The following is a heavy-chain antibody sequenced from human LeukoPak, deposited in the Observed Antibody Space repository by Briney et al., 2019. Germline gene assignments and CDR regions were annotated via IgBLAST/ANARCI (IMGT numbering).Heavy chain of an antibody. CDR2: ISRLIGTI. V-gene: IGHV3-48*01. CDR1: GFIFSSYS. J-gene: IGHJ4*02. CDR3: ARDQGGAPSY. D-gene: IGHD1-26*01. Sequence: GGSLRLSCAASGFIFSSYSMNWVRQAPGEGLGWVSYISRLIGTIDYADSWKGRFTISRENAKNSLYLQMDRLRAEDTAVYYCARDQGGAPSYWGPGTLVTVS.